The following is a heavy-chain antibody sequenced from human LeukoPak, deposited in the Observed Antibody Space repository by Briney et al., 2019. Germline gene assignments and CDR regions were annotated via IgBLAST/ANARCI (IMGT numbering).Heavy chain of an antibody. CDR3: AREFHGMDV. Sequence: PSETLSLTCTVSGGCISSSSYYWVWIRQPPGKGLEWIGSIYYSGSTYYNPSLKSRVTISVDTSKNQFSLKLSSVTAADTAVYYCAREFHGMDVWGQGSTVTVSS. CDR2: IYYSGST. CDR1: GGCISSSSYY. D-gene: IGHD2-21*01. V-gene: IGHV4-39*02. J-gene: IGHJ6*02.